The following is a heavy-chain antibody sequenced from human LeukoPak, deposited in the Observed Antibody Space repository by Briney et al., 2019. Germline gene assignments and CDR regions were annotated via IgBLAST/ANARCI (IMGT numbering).Heavy chain of an antibody. CDR3: AKPDIVVVPAAIPVDY. D-gene: IGHD2-2*02. CDR1: GFTFSSYA. CDR2: ISGSGGST. Sequence: GGSLRLSCAASGFTFSSYAMSWVRQAPGKGLEWVSAISGSGGSTYYADSVKGRFTISRDNSKNTLYLQMNSLRAEDTAVYYCAKPDIVVVPAAIPVDYWGQGTLVTVSS. V-gene: IGHV3-23*01. J-gene: IGHJ4*02.